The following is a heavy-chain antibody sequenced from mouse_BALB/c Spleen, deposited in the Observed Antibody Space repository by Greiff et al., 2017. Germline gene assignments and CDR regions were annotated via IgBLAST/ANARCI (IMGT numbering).Heavy chain of an antibody. CDR2: IDPANGNT. D-gene: IGHD2-1*01. CDR3: ARGNYVSDY. CDR1: GFNIKDTY. V-gene: IGHV14-3*02. J-gene: IGHJ2*01. Sequence: EVKLVESGAELVKPGASVKLSCTASGFNIKDTYMHWVKQRPEQGLEWIGRIDPANGNTKYDPKFQGKATITADTSSNTAYLQLSSLTSEDTAVYYCARGNYVSDYWGQGTTLTVSS.